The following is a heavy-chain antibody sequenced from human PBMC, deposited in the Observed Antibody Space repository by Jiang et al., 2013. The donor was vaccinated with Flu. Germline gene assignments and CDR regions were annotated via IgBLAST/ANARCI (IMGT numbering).Heavy chain of an antibody. CDR1: GGSISSYY. Sequence: GSGLVKPSETLSLTCTVSGGSISSYYWSWIRQPPGKGLEWIGYIYYSGSTNYNPSLKSRVTISVDTSKNQFSLKLSSVTAADTAVYYCATSSPSGGERLYYYYYYGMDVWGKGTTVTVSS. CDR2: IYYSGST. CDR3: ATSSPSGGERLYYYYYYGMDV. D-gene: IGHD1-26*01. V-gene: IGHV4-59*08. J-gene: IGHJ6*04.